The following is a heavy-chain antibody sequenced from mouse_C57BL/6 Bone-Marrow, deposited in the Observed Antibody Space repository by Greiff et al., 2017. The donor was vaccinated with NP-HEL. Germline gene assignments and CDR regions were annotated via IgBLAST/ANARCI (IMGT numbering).Heavy chain of an antibody. CDR3: AREGSMDY. J-gene: IGHJ4*01. Sequence: EVQLQQPGPELVKPGASVKISCKASGYTFTDYYMNWVKQSHGQSLEWIGDINPNNGGTSYNQKFKGKATLTVDKSSSTAYMELRSPTSEDSAVYYCAREGSMDYWGQGTSVTVSS. CDR1: GYTFTDYY. V-gene: IGHV1-26*01. CDR2: INPNNGGT.